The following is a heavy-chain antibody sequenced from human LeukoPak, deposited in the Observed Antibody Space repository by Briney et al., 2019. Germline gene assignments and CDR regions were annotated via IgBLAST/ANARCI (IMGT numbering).Heavy chain of an antibody. CDR2: ISYDGSNK. CDR3: AKAVHPGTVTTLGFDP. CDR1: GFTFSSYG. Sequence: GRSLRLSCAASGFTFSSYGLQWVRQAPGKGLEWVTVISYDGSNKYYADSVKGRFTISRDNSKNTLYLQMSSLRDEDTAVYYCAKAVHPGTVTTLGFDPWGQGTLVTVSA. J-gene: IGHJ5*02. D-gene: IGHD4-17*01. V-gene: IGHV3-30*18.